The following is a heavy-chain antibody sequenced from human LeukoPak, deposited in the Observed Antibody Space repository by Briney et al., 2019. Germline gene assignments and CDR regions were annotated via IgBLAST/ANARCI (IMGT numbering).Heavy chain of an antibody. CDR3: ARSEYSYGPNDY. CDR1: GYTFTGYY. J-gene: IGHJ4*02. Sequence: ASVKVSCKTSGYTFTGYYMHWVRQAPGQGLEWMGWINPNSGDTNYAQKFQGRVTMTRDTSISTAYMELSRLRSDDTAVYYCARSEYSYGPNDYWGQGTLVTVSS. D-gene: IGHD5-18*01. CDR2: INPNSGDT. V-gene: IGHV1-2*02.